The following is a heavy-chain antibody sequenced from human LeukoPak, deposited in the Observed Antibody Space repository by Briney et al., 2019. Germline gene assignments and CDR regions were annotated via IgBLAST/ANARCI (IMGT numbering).Heavy chain of an antibody. CDR1: GFTFSDSW. Sequence: GGSLRLSCVASGFTFSDSWMSWVRQAPGKGLEWVANMNQDGSAKGYVDSVKGRFTISRDNARNSLYLQMSSLRPEDTAVYYCATYTHWVAGDVWGQGPLSPSP. V-gene: IGHV3-7*01. CDR3: ATYTHWVAGDV. J-gene: IGHJ6*02. CDR2: MNQDGSAK. D-gene: IGHD3-16*01.